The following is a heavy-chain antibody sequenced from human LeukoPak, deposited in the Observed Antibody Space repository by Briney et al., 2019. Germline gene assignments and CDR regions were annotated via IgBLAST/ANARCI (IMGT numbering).Heavy chain of an antibody. CDR3: ARGYSLYVWGSYRYIPPYFDY. D-gene: IGHD3-16*02. J-gene: IGHJ4*02. V-gene: IGHV3-53*01. CDR1: GFTVSSNY. Sequence: GGSLRLSCAASGFTVSSNYMSWVRQAPGKGLEWVSIIYSGGSTFYADSVKGRFTISRDNSKNTLYLQMNSLRAEDTAVYYCARGYSLYVWGSYRYIPPYFDYWGQGTLVTVSS. CDR2: IYSGGST.